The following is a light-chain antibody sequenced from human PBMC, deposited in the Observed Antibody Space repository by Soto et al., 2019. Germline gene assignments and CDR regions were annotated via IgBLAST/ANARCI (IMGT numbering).Light chain of an antibody. V-gene: IGKV1-27*01. CDR2: AAS. CDR3: QKYHTAPNT. J-gene: IGKJ3*01. CDR1: QDISNY. Sequence: DIPMTQSPSSLSASVGDRVTLTCRASQDISNYLAWYQQKPGKVPKLLIYAASTLQSGVPSRFSGSGSGTDFTLTISSLQPEDVATYYCQKYHTAPNTFGPGTKVNIK.